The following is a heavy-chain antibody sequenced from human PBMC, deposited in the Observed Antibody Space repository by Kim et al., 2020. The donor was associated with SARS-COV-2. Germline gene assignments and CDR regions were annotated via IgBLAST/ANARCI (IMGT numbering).Heavy chain of an antibody. J-gene: IGHJ3*01. CDR2: ISFDGSRT. V-gene: IGHV3-30*04. CDR3: ARDIYYDISGDYVLGSF. CDR1: GFTFSDYA. Sequence: GGSLRLSCAASGFTFSDYAMHWVRQAPGKGLEWVAVISFDGSRTHFADSVKGRFSISRDNYRKTEHLQMKNQRVENKAIYSCARDIYYDISGDYVLGSF. D-gene: IGHD3-22*01.